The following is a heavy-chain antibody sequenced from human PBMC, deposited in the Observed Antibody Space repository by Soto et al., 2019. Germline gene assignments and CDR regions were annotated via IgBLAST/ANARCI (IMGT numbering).Heavy chain of an antibody. CDR3: ARDPPSDPPLYYYYYMDV. Sequence: PGGSLRLSCAASGFTFSSYGMHWVRQAPGKGLEWVAVIWYDGSNKYYADSVKGRFTISRDNSKNTLYLQMNSLRAEDTAVYYCARDPPSDPPLYYYYYMDVWGKGTTVTVSS. J-gene: IGHJ6*03. CDR2: IWYDGSNK. CDR1: GFTFSSYG. V-gene: IGHV3-33*01. D-gene: IGHD2-21*02.